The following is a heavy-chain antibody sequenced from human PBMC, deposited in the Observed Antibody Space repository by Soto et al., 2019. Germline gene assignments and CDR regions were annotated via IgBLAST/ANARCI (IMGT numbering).Heavy chain of an antibody. CDR3: ARELRARFDP. Sequence: PSETLSLTCAVSGGSVSSGGYSWSWIRQTPGKGLEWIGYIYESGSTNYNKSLKSRVTISLDRSKNHVSLRLSSVTAADAAIYYCARELRARFDPWGQGALVTVSS. V-gene: IGHV4-30-2*01. CDR2: IYESGST. J-gene: IGHJ5*02. D-gene: IGHD3-16*01. CDR1: GGSVSSGGYS.